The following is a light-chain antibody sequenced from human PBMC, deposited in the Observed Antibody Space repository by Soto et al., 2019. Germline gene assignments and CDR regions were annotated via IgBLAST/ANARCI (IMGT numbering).Light chain of an antibody. CDR2: EVT. CDR3: SSYTTSITPVV. CDR1: SGDIGGYNY. V-gene: IGLV2-14*01. Sequence: QSVLTQPASVSGSPGQSITISCTGTSGDIGGYNYVSWYQQHPGKAPKLLISEVTNRPSRVSNRFSGSKSGNTASLTISGLQAEDEADYYCSSYTTSITPVVFGGGTKLTVL. J-gene: IGLJ2*01.